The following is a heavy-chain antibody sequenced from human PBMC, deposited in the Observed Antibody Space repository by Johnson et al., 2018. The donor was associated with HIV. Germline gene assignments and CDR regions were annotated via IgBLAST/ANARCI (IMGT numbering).Heavy chain of an antibody. CDR3: ARDGTGGYCSGGRCYDAFDI. Sequence: QVQLVESGGGVVQPGRSLRLSCAASGFTFSNYAMHWVRQAPGKGLEWVAVVPDDGDNKYYADSVKGRVTISRDNSRNSLYLQMNSLRAEDTALYYCARDGTGGYCSGGRCYDAFDIWGQGTMVTVSS. V-gene: IGHV3-30-3*01. J-gene: IGHJ3*02. CDR2: VPDDGDNK. CDR1: GFTFSNYA. D-gene: IGHD2-15*01.